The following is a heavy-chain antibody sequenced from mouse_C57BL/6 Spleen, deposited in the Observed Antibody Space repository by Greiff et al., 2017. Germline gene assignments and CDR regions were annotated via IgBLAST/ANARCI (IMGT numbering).Heavy chain of an antibody. CDR2: ISSGSSTI. CDR1: GFTFSDYG. CDR3: ARSYYGSSYWYFDV. D-gene: IGHD1-1*01. V-gene: IGHV5-17*01. Sequence: EVKLVESGGGLVKPGGSLKLSCAASGFTFSDYGMHWVRQAPEKGLEWVAYISSGSSTIYSADTVKGRFTISRDNAKNTLFLQMTSLRSEDTAMYYCARSYYGSSYWYFDVWGTGTTVTVSS. J-gene: IGHJ1*03.